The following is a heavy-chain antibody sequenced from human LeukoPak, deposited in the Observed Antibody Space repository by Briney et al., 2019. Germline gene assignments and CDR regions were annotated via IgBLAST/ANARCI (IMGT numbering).Heavy chain of an antibody. J-gene: IGHJ4*02. V-gene: IGHV3-66*01. D-gene: IGHD6-19*01. CDR1: GFTVSSKY. CDR3: AMYSSAWYAVY. CDR2: IHPGGTI. Sequence: GGSLRLSCAASGFTVSSKYMGWVRQAPGKGLEWVSVIHPGGTIYYADSVRGTFTISRDNSKNTLYLEMNTLKVEDTAVYYCAMYSSAWYAVYWGQGTLVTVSS.